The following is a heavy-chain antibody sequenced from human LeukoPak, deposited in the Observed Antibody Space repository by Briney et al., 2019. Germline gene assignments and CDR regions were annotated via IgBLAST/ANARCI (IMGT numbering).Heavy chain of an antibody. V-gene: IGHV3-15*01. J-gene: IGHJ4*02. CDR2: IKSKTDGGTT. CDR3: TTDAIYDILTGRVDY. Sequence: AGGSLRLSCAASGFTSSSYAMSWVRQAPGKGLEWVGRIKSKTDGGTTDYAAPVKGRFTISRNDSKNTLYLQMNSLKTEDTAVYSCTTDAIYDILTGRVDYWGQGTLVTVSS. CDR1: GFTSSSYA. D-gene: IGHD3-9*01.